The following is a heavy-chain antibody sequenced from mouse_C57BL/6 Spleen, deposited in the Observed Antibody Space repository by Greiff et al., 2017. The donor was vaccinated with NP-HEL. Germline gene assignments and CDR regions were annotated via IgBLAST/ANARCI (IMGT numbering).Heavy chain of an antibody. V-gene: IGHV1-82*01. CDR3: ARFYDGYWAY. D-gene: IGHD2-3*01. CDR1: GYAFSSSW. Sequence: QVQLQQSGPELVKPGASVKISCKASGYAFSSSWMNWVKQRPGKGLEWIGRIYPGDGDTNYNGKFKGKATLTADKSSSTAYMQLSSLTSEDSAVYFCARFYDGYWAYWGQGTLVTVSA. J-gene: IGHJ3*01. CDR2: IYPGDGDT.